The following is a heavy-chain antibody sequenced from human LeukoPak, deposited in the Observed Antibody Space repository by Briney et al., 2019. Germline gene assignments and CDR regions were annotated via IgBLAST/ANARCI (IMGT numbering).Heavy chain of an antibody. V-gene: IGHV3-48*02. J-gene: IGHJ4*02. CDR2: ISGSSTTI. Sequence: PGGSLRLSCAASGFTFSSYSMNWVRQAPGKGLEWVSYISGSSTTIKYPNSVKGRFTISRDNAKNSLHLQMNSLRDEDTAVYYCARSDGASSDYWGQGTLVTVSS. CDR1: GFTFSSYS. CDR3: ARSDGASSDY. D-gene: IGHD4-17*01.